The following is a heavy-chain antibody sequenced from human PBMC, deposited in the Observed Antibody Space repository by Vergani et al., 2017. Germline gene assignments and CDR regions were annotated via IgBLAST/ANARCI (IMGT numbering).Heavy chain of an antibody. CDR2: IIPILGTA. CDR3: ARGSYCSSTSCYRRPPYYYYYYGMDV. V-gene: IGHV1-69*11. J-gene: IGHJ6*02. Sequence: QVQLVQSGAEVKKPGSSVKVSCKASGGTFSSYAISWVRQAPGQGLEWMGGIIPILGTANYAQKFQGRVTITADESTSTAYMELSSLRSEDTAVYYCARGSYCSSTSCYRRPPYYYYYYGMDVWGQGTTVTVSS. CDR1: GGTFSSYA. D-gene: IGHD2-2*01.